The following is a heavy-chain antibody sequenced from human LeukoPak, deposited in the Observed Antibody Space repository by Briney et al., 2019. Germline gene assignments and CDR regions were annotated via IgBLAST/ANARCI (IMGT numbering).Heavy chain of an antibody. Sequence: GGSPRLSCAASGFTFSSYAMHWVRQAPGKGLEWVAVISYEGSNKYYADSVKGRFTISRDDSKNTVYLQMNRLRADDTAVYYCARDQLAFSGYDTLFDYWGQGALVTVSS. CDR3: ARDQLAFSGYDTLFDY. J-gene: IGHJ4*02. D-gene: IGHD5-12*01. V-gene: IGHV3-30*04. CDR2: ISYEGSNK. CDR1: GFTFSSYA.